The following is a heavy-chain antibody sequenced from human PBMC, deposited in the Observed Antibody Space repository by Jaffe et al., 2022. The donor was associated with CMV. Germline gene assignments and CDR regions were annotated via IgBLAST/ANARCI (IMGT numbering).Heavy chain of an antibody. CDR3: ARGRACSGGACFYDY. J-gene: IGHJ4*02. V-gene: IGHV3-48*03. D-gene: IGHD2-21*02. CDR1: GFTFGVYE. CDR2: IESGGGTT. Sequence: EGQLVESGGDLVQPGESLRLSCAASGFTFGVYEMNWVRQAPGKGLEWISYIESGGGTTYYADSVKGRFTVSRDNAKDLLYLQMKSLRGEDTAVYYCARGRACSGGACFYDYWGQGTLVTVSS.